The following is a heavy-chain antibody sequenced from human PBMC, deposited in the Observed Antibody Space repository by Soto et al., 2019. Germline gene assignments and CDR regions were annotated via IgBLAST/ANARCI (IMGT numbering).Heavy chain of an antibody. J-gene: IGHJ4*02. D-gene: IGHD6-19*01. CDR3: ARTIEYSSGWYSDY. CDR1: GYTFTSYG. V-gene: IGHV1-18*01. CDR2: TSAYNGNT. Sequence: GASVKVSCKASGYTFTSYGISWMRQAPGQGLEWMGWTSAYNGNTNYAQKLQGRVTMTTDTSTSTAYMELRSLRSDDTAVYYCARTIEYSSGWYSDYWGQGTLVTVSS.